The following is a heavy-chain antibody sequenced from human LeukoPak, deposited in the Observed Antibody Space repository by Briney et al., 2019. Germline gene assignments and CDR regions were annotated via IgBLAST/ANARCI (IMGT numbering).Heavy chain of an antibody. CDR2: INPNIGGT. CDR1: GYTFTGYS. Sequence: ASVKVSCKASGYTFTGYSIHWVRQAPGQGLEWMGWINPNIGGTTYAQKFQGRVTMTRDTSISTAYMAVSSPSSDDTAVYYCARAGIAAAGPSLPYYYYYMDVWGKGTTVTVSS. J-gene: IGHJ6*03. CDR3: ARAGIAAAGPSLPYYYYYMDV. D-gene: IGHD6-13*01. V-gene: IGHV1-2*02.